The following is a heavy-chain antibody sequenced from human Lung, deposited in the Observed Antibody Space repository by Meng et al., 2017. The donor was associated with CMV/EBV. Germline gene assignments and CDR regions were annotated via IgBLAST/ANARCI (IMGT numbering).Heavy chain of an antibody. CDR3: ARAIIRGVPAVDYYYGMDV. CDR2: IIPILGIA. CDR1: GGTFSSYA. D-gene: IGHD2-2*01. Sequence: XVKVSCXASGGTFSSYAISWVRQAPGQGLEWMGGIIPILGIANYAQKFQGRVTITADKSTSTAYMELSSLRSEDTAVYYCARAIIRGVPAVDYYYGMDVWGQGTTATVSS. V-gene: IGHV1-69*10. J-gene: IGHJ6*02.